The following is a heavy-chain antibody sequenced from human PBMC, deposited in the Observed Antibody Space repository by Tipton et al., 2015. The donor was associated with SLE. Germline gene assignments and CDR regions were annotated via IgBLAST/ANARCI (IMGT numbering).Heavy chain of an antibody. V-gene: IGHV4-31*03. Sequence: TLSLTCTVSGGSISSGGYYWSWIRQHPGKGLEWIGYIYYSGGTYYNPSLKSRVTISVDTSKNQFSLKLSSVTAADTAVYYCARRQTDPLGFDYWGQGTLVTVSS. D-gene: IGHD7-27*01. CDR3: ARRQTDPLGFDY. CDR2: IYYSGGT. J-gene: IGHJ4*02. CDR1: GGSISSGGYY.